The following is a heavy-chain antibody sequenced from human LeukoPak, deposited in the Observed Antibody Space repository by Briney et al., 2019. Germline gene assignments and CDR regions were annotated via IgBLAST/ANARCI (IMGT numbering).Heavy chain of an antibody. D-gene: IGHD1-26*01. CDR2: IYYSGST. CDR3: ARGRKAELRSLSY. CDR1: GGSISSYY. J-gene: IGHJ4*02. V-gene: IGHV4-59*01. Sequence: SETLSLTCTVSGGSISSYYWSWIRQPPGKGLEWIGYIYYSGSTNYNPSLKSRVTISVDTSKNQFSLKLSSVTAADTAVYYCARGRKAELRSLSYWGQGTLVTVSS.